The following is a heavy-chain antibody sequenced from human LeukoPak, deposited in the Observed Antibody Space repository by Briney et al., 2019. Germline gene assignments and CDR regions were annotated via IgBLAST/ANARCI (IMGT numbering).Heavy chain of an antibody. CDR2: ISDSGGST. CDR3: AKRGVVIRVILVGFHKEAYYFDS. CDR1: GITLSNYG. J-gene: IGHJ4*02. V-gene: IGHV3-23*01. D-gene: IGHD3-22*01. Sequence: GGSLRLSCAASGITLSNYGMSWVRQAPGKGLEWVAGISDSGGSTKYADSVKGRFTISRDNPKNTLYLQMNSLRVEDTAVYFCAKRGVVIRVILVGFHKEAYYFDSWGQGALVTVSS.